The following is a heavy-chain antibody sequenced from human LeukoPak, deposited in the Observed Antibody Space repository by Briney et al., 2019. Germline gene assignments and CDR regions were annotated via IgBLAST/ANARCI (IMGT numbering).Heavy chain of an antibody. D-gene: IGHD1-26*01. V-gene: IGHV3-21*01. Sequence: GGSLRLSCAASGFILSDYNMNWVRQAPGTGLEWVSFIAISGSYITYAGSVKGRFTISRDNAKNSLYPQMNSLRAEDTAVYYCARDLSATIRAYDYWGQGTLVTVSS. CDR2: IAISGSYI. CDR3: ARDLSATIRAYDY. J-gene: IGHJ4*02. CDR1: GFILSDYN.